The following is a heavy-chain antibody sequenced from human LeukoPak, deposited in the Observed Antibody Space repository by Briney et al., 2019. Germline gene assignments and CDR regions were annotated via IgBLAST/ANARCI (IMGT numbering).Heavy chain of an antibody. Sequence: SETLSLTCTVSGYSISSGYYWGWIRQPPGKGLEWIGSIYHSGSTYYNPSLKSRVTISVDTSKNQFSLKLSSVTAADTAVYYCARQGVTAAENNYFYYYMDFWGKGTTVTVSS. CDR2: IYHSGST. D-gene: IGHD6-13*01. V-gene: IGHV4-38-2*02. J-gene: IGHJ6*03. CDR1: GYSISSGYY. CDR3: ARQGVTAAENNYFYYYMDF.